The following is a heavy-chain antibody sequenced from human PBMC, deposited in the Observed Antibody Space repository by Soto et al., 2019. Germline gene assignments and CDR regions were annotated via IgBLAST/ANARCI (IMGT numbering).Heavy chain of an antibody. D-gene: IGHD3-10*01. Sequence: EVQLLESGGGLVQPGGSLGLSCAASGFPFSSYAMTWVRQAPGKGLEWVSLISGSGGTTYYADSLKGRFTISRDNSRDTLYLQMNSLRAEDTAVYYCAKVHGSGTYNNFPDYWGQGTQVTVSS. J-gene: IGHJ4*02. CDR2: ISGSGGTT. CDR3: AKVHGSGTYNNFPDY. V-gene: IGHV3-23*01. CDR1: GFPFSSYA.